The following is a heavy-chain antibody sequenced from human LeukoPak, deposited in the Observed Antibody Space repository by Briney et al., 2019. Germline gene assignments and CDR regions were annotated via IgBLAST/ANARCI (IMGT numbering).Heavy chain of an antibody. Sequence: PGGSLRLSCAASGFTFDDYAMHWVRHAPGKGLEWVSLISGDGGSTYYADSVKGRFTISRDNSKNSLYPQMNSLRTEDTALYYCAKGAVYYYDSSGYYRYYYYYMDVWGKGTTVTVSS. D-gene: IGHD3-22*01. CDR1: GFTFDDYA. J-gene: IGHJ6*03. CDR3: AKGAVYYYDSSGYYRYYYYYMDV. CDR2: ISGDGGST. V-gene: IGHV3-43*02.